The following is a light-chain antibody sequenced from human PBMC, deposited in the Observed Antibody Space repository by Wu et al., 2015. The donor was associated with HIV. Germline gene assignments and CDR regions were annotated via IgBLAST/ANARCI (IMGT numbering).Light chain of an antibody. V-gene: IGKV3-20*01. CDR3: QQCDSSLAWT. CDR2: AAS. Sequence: EIVLRQSPGTLSMSPGERVILSCRASQNVGSRSLAWYQQKPGQAPRLLIYAASSRATGIPDRFSGSGSGTDFTLTISRLEPEDFAVYYCQQCDSSLAWTFGQGTKVEIK. CDR1: QNVGSRS. J-gene: IGKJ1*01.